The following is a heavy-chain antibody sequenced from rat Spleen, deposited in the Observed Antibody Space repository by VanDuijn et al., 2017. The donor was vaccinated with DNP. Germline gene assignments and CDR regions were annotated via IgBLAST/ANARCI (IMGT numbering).Heavy chain of an antibody. CDR3: AAGRGAMDA. V-gene: IGHV5-27*01. CDR2: ISGSGGST. Sequence: EVQLVESGGDLVQPGRSLILSCAASGFTFSDYYMAWVRQAPTKGLEWVAYISGSGGSTYYRDSVKGRFTISRDTAKSTLYLQMNSLRSEDTATYYWAAGRGAMDAWGQGTSVTVSS. D-gene: IGHD1-4*01. J-gene: IGHJ4*01. CDR1: GFTFSDYY.